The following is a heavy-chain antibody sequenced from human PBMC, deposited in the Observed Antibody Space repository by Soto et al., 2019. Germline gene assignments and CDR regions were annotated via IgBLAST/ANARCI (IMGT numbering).Heavy chain of an antibody. CDR2: FDPEDGET. V-gene: IGHV1-24*01. CDR1: GYTLTELS. CDR3: ARVGIAVAGTTDYYYGMDG. Sequence: ASVKVSCKVSGYTLTELSMHWVRQAPGKGLEWMGGFDPEDGETIYAQKFQGRVTMTEDTSTDTAYMELSSLRSEDTAVYYCARVGIAVAGTTDYYYGMDGWGQGTTVTVSS. D-gene: IGHD6-19*01. J-gene: IGHJ6*02.